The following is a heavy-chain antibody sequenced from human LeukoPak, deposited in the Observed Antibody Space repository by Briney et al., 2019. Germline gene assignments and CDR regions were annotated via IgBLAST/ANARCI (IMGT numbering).Heavy chain of an antibody. CDR3: ARDPIAAAGEHYFDY. Sequence: PSETLSLTCTVSGGSISSYYWSWIRQPPGKGLEWIGYIYYTGSTNYNPSLKSRVTISVDTSKNQFSLKLSSVTAADTAVYYCARDPIAAAGEHYFDYWGQGTLVTVSS. V-gene: IGHV4-59*12. CDR1: GGSISSYY. CDR2: IYYTGST. J-gene: IGHJ4*02. D-gene: IGHD6-13*01.